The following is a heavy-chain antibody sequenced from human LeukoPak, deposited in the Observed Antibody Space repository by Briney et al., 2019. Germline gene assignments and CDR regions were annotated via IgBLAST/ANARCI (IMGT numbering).Heavy chain of an antibody. V-gene: IGHV1-2*02. J-gene: IGHJ6*03. Sequence: ASVKVSCKASGYTFTGYYIHWVRQTPGQGLEWMGWINPNSGGTNYAQNFQGRVTMTRDTSISTAYMGLSRLRSDDRAVYYCARSPATVTTLDNYYYYMGVWGKGTTVTISS. CDR1: GYTFTGYY. D-gene: IGHD4-17*01. CDR2: INPNSGGT. CDR3: ARSPATVTTLDNYYYYMGV.